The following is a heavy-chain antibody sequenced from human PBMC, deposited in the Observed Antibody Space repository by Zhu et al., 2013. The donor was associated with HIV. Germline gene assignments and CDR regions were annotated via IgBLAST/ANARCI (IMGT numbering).Heavy chain of an antibody. V-gene: IGHV1-18*01. J-gene: IGHJ6*02. CDR1: GYTFTSYG. CDR3: ARGGASDVNGINI. Sequence: QVQMVQSGAEVKEPGASVKVSCKTSGYTFTSYGFTWVRQAPGQGLEWMGWVSAYNGDTNYAQKFQGRVTMTTDTSTNTVYMELGSLRSDDTAVYYCARGGASDVNGINIWGQGP. D-gene: IGHD3-10*01. CDR2: VSAYNGDT.